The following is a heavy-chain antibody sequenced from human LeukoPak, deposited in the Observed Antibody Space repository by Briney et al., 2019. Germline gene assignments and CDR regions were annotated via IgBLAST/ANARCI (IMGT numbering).Heavy chain of an antibody. CDR3: ARGLSKYYFDY. CDR2: VYYSGST. D-gene: IGHD2-21*02. Sequence: SETLSLTCTVSGGSISSGGYYWSWVRQHPGKGLEWIGYVYYSGSTYYTPALRSRVTISVDSSENQFSLKLNSVTAADTAVYYCARGLSKYYFDYWGQGPLVTVSS. CDR1: GGSISSGGYY. J-gene: IGHJ4*02. V-gene: IGHV4-31*03.